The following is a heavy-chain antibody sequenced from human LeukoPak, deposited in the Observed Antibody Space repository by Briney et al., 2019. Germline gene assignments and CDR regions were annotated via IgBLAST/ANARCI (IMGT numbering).Heavy chain of an antibody. V-gene: IGHV3-7*01. Sequence: GGSLRLSCAASEFTFSNYWMNWVRQAPGKGLEWVANIKEDGSDQYFVDSVKGRFTISRDNAKNLLYLQINSLRAEDTAVYHCAGGAYVAYWGQGTLVTVSS. CDR3: AGGAYVAY. CDR1: EFTFSNYW. CDR2: IKEDGSDQ. J-gene: IGHJ4*02. D-gene: IGHD3-10*01.